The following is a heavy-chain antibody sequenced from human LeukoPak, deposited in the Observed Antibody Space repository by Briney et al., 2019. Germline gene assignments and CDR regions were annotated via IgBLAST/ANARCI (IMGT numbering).Heavy chain of an antibody. V-gene: IGHV1-69*04. D-gene: IGHD1-26*01. J-gene: IGHJ3*02. CDR3: ARDRRNTGSYYPDAFDI. CDR1: GGTFSSYA. CDR2: IIPILNIA. Sequence: ASVKVSCKASGGTFSSYAISWVRQAPGQGLEWMGRIIPILNIANYAQKFQGRVTITADKSTSTVYMELSSLRSEDTAVYYCARDRRNTGSYYPDAFDIWGQGTMVTVSS.